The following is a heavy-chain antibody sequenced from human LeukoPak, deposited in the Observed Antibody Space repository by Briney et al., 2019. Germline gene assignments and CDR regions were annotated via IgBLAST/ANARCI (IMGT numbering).Heavy chain of an antibody. CDR1: GYSISSGYY. D-gene: IGHD4-23*01. J-gene: IGHJ4*02. CDR2: IHSSGST. CDR3: ASGGDYGGNSVDY. Sequence: SETLSLTCTVSGYSISSGYYWGWIRQPPGKRLEWVGSIHSSGSTYYNPSLKSRVTISVDTSKNQFSLKLSSVTAADTAVYYCASGGDYGGNSVDYWGQGTLVTVSS. V-gene: IGHV4-38-2*02.